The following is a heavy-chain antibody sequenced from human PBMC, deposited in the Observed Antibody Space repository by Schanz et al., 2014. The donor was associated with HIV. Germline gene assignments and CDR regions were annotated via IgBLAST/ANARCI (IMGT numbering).Heavy chain of an antibody. J-gene: IGHJ3*02. V-gene: IGHV3-21*01. D-gene: IGHD3-16*01. CDR1: GFTFSSFS. Sequence: EVQLVESGGGLVKPGGYLRLSCAASGFTFSSFSMNWVRQAPGKGLEWVSSISSTGGYIYYADSVRGRFTISRDSAKNSLYLQMSSLRAEDTAVYYCARGLPTPAAFDIWGQGTMVTVSS. CDR2: ISSTGGYI. CDR3: ARGLPTPAAFDI.